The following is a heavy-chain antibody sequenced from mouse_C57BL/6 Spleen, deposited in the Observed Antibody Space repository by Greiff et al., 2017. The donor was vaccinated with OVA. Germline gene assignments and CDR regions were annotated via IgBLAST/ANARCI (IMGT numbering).Heavy chain of an antibody. J-gene: IGHJ4*01. V-gene: IGHV1-55*01. Sequence: VQLQQPGAELVKPGASVKMSCKASGYTFTSYWITWVKQRPGQGLEWIGDIYPGSGSTNYNEKFKSKATLTVDTSSRTAYMQLSSLTSEDSAVYYCAREGQGRWAMDYWGQGTSVTVSS. D-gene: IGHD3-3*01. CDR2: IYPGSGST. CDR1: GYTFTSYW. CDR3: AREGQGRWAMDY.